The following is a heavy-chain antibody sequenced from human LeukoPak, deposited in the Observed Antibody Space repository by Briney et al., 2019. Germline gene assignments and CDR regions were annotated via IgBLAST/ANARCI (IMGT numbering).Heavy chain of an antibody. J-gene: IGHJ4*02. V-gene: IGHV3-7*01. CDR2: IKQDGSEK. CDR3: AREMATIPYYFDY. Sequence: GGSLRLSCAASGFSLGDYWMSWVRQAPGKGLEWVANIKQDGSEKYYVDSVKGRFTISRDNAKNSLYLQMNSLRAEDTAVYYCAREMATIPYYFDYWGQGTLVTVSS. CDR1: GFSLGDYW. D-gene: IGHD5-24*01.